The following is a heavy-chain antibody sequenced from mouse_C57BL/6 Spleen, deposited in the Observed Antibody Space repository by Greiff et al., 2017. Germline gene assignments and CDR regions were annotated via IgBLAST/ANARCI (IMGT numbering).Heavy chain of an antibody. V-gene: IGHV1-50*01. CDR3: ESRRLPGTMDY. J-gene: IGHJ4*01. CDR2: IDPSDSYT. CDR1: GYTFTSYW. Sequence: QVQLQQPGAELVKPGASVKLSCKASGYTFTSYWMQWVKQRPGQGLEWIGEIDPSDSYTNYNQKFKGKATLTVDTSSSTAYMQLSSLTSEDSAVYYCESRRLPGTMDYWGQGTSVTVSS. D-gene: IGHD3-2*02.